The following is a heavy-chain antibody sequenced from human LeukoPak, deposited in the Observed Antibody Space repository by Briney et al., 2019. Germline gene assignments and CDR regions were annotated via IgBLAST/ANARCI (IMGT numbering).Heavy chain of an antibody. V-gene: IGHV4-59*08. CDR1: GGSFSGYY. CDR2: IYYSGST. J-gene: IGHJ4*02. Sequence: SETLSLTCAVYGGSFSGYYWSWIRQPPGKGLEWIGYIYYSGSTNYNPSLKSRVTISVDTSKNQFSLKLSSVTAADTAVYYCARQGGDYVFFDYWGQGTLVTVSS. D-gene: IGHD4-17*01. CDR3: ARQGGDYVFFDY.